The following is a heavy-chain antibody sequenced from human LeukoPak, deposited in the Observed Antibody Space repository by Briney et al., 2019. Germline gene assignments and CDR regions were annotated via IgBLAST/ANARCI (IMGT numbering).Heavy chain of an antibody. D-gene: IGHD5-18*01. CDR1: GFTFSDCE. CDR2: ISSSASII. V-gene: IGHV3-48*03. Sequence: GGSLRLSCAASGFTFSDCEMNWVRQAPGKGLEWVSYISSSASIIYYSDSVKGRFTISRDNAKNSLYLQMNSLRDEDTAVYYCARTTEGGYTHGYFYYYYMDVWGKGTTVTISS. CDR3: ARTTEGGYTHGYFYYYYMDV. J-gene: IGHJ6*03.